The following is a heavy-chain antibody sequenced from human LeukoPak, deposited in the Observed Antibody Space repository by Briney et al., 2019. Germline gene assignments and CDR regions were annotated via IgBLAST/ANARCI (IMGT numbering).Heavy chain of an antibody. V-gene: IGHV4-39*01. Sequence: PSETLSLTCTVSGGSINSNTRYWGWIRQPPGKGLEWIGSVFFSGNTYYNPSLKSRVTMSVDTSQNQFSLKLTSLTAADSALYFCARPSTLPYFDILAGYYLDAFDIWGQGTVVTVSS. CDR2: VFFSGNT. D-gene: IGHD3-9*01. CDR1: GGSINSNTRY. CDR3: ARPSTLPYFDILAGYYLDAFDI. J-gene: IGHJ3*02.